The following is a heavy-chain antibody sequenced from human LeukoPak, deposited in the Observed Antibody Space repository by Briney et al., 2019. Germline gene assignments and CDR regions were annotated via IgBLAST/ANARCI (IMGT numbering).Heavy chain of an antibody. V-gene: IGHV3-7*01. CDR3: ARNSRTYYYGSGSYY. CDR2: IKQDGSEK. CDR1: GFTFCSYW. D-gene: IGHD3-10*01. Sequence: GGSLRLSCAASGFTFCSYWMSWVRQAPREGLEWVANIKQDGSEKYYVDSVKGRFTISRDNAKSSLYLQMNSLRAEDTAVYYCARNSRTYYYGSGSYYWGQGTLVTVSS. J-gene: IGHJ4*02.